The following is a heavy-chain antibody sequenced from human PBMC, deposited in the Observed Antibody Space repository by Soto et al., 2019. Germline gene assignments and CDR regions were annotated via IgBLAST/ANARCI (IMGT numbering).Heavy chain of an antibody. CDR3: AAGIGITFGGVTREFDY. CDR1: GGSFTTLA. V-gene: IGHV1-69*19. J-gene: IGHJ4*02. CDR2: IIPLFGTP. Sequence: QVQLVQSGAEVRKAGSSVRVSCKVSGGSFTTLAFTWVRQAPGQGLEWMGRIIPLFGTPNYAQRFQGRVAMFADESTNTTYMELSSLTSEDPAVYYCAAGIGITFGGVTREFDYWRQGTLVTVSS. D-gene: IGHD3-16*01.